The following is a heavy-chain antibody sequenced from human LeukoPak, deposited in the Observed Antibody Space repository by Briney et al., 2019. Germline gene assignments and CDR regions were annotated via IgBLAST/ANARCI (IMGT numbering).Heavy chain of an antibody. CDR1: GFSFSSNC. D-gene: IGHD6-19*01. CDR2: IKEDGDEI. J-gene: IGHJ4*02. CDR3: ATGGAVAGRFAY. Sequence: GGSLRLSCAVSGFSFSSNCMSWVRQAPGKGLEWVAKIKEDGDEIYYVDSVKGRFTISRDNTKNSLFLQMNSLRAEDTAVYYCATGGAVAGRFAYWGQGTLVTVSS. V-gene: IGHV3-7*01.